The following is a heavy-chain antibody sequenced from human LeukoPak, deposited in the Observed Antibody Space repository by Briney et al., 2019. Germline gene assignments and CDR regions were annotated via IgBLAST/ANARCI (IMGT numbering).Heavy chain of an antibody. J-gene: IGHJ6*02. CDR3: ARDRDVPAIGMDV. CDR1: GFTFSSYT. CDR2: ISSSSSYM. V-gene: IGHV3-21*06. Sequence: GGSLRLSCAASGFTFSSYTMNSVRQAPGKGLEWVSSISSSSSYMYYADSVKGRFTISRDNAKNSLYLQMNSLRAEDTAVYYCARDRDVPAIGMDVWGQGTTVTVSS.